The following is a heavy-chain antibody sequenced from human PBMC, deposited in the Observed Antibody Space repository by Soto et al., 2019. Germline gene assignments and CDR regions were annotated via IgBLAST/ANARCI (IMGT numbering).Heavy chain of an antibody. CDR3: ARGGSYYEGDFDY. Sequence: SETLSLTCTVSGGSISSSSYYWSWIRQPPGKGLEWIGYIYYSGSTNYNPSLKSRVTISVDTSKNQFSLKLSSVTAADTAVYYCARGGSYYEGDFDYWGQGTLVTVSS. CDR1: GGSISSSSYY. D-gene: IGHD1-26*01. CDR2: IYYSGST. J-gene: IGHJ4*02. V-gene: IGHV4-61*01.